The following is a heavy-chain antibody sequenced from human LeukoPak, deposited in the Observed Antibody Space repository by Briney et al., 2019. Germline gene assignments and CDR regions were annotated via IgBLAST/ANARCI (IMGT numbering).Heavy chain of an antibody. D-gene: IGHD6-6*01. CDR3: ARAYSSSSGGGMDV. CDR1: GGTFSSYT. Sequence: SVKVSCKASGGTFSSYTISWVRQAPGQGLEWMGRIIPILGIANYAQKFQGRVTITADESTSTAYMELSSLRSEDTAVYCCARAYSSSSGGGMDVWGQGTTVTVSS. J-gene: IGHJ6*02. CDR2: IIPILGIA. V-gene: IGHV1-69*02.